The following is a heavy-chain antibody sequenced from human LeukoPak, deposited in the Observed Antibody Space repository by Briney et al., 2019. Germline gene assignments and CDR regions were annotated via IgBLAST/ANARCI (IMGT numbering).Heavy chain of an antibody. D-gene: IGHD3-10*01. CDR3: ARGNYGSGSLDSGTFDY. J-gene: IGHJ4*02. CDR2: MNPNSGNT. Sequence: GASVKVSCKASGYTFTSYDINWVRQATGQGLEWMGWMNPNSGNTGYAQKFQGRVTMTRNTSISTAYMELSSLRSEDTAVYYCARGNYGSGSLDSGTFDYWGQGTLVTVSS. V-gene: IGHV1-8*01. CDR1: GYTFTSYD.